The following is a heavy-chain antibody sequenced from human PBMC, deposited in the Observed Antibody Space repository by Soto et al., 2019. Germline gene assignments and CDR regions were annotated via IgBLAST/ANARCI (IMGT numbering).Heavy chain of an antibody. D-gene: IGHD3-16*01. J-gene: IGHJ6*02. Sequence: QVQLQESGPGLVKPSHTLSLTCTVSGGSISSGDYYWSWIRQPPGKGLEWIGYIYYSGSTYYNPSLKSRVTISVDTSKNQFSLKLSSVTAADTAVYYCARAAGRGETPRDDYDYGMDVWGQGNTVTVSS. CDR3: ARAAGRGETPRDDYDYGMDV. V-gene: IGHV4-30-4*01. CDR1: GGSISSGDYY. CDR2: IYYSGST.